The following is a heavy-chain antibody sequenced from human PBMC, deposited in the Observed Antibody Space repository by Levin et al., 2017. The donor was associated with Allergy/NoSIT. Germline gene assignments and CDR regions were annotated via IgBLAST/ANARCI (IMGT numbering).Heavy chain of an antibody. Sequence: GESLKISCAASGFTFNTYSMHWVRQAPGKGLEWVAVTSFDVSNKFYADSVKGRFTILRDNSKNTLYLQMNSLRADDTAVYYCAKGGPLLTSTLGHVFDIWGQGTMVTVSS. J-gene: IGHJ3*02. D-gene: IGHD2/OR15-2a*01. CDR1: GFTFNTYS. V-gene: IGHV3-30*04. CDR2: TSFDVSNK. CDR3: AKGGPLLTSTLGHVFDI.